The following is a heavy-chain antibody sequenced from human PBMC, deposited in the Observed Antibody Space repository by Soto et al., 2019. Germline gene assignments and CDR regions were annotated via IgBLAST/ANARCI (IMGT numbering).Heavy chain of an antibody. J-gene: IGHJ3*02. CDR3: ARGKAVAGTVDDAFDI. D-gene: IGHD6-19*01. CDR2: INAGNGNT. V-gene: IGHV1-3*01. Sequence: ASVKVSCKASGYTFTSYAMHWVRQAPGQRLEWMGWINAGNGNTNYSQKFQGRVTITRDTSTSTAYMELSSLRSEDTAVYYCARGKAVAGTVDDAFDIWGQGTMVTVSS. CDR1: GYTFTSYA.